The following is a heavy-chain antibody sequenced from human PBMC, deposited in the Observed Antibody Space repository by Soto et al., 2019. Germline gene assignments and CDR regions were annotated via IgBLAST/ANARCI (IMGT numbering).Heavy chain of an antibody. Sequence: QVQLQESGPRLVKPSQTLSLTCTVSGGSISSGDYYWSWIRQPPGKGLEWIGYIYYSGRTYYNPSLKSRFTISVDTSKSQFSLKLSSVTAADTAVYYCARERPDGSRLDPWGQGTLVTVSS. CDR3: ARERPDGSRLDP. J-gene: IGHJ5*02. V-gene: IGHV4-30-4*01. D-gene: IGHD6-13*01. CDR1: GGSISSGDYY. CDR2: IYYSGRT.